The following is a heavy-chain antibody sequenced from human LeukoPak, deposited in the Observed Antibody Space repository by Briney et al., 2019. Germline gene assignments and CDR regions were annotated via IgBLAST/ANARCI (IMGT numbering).Heavy chain of an antibody. CDR3: ARDQRYYYGSGSYYNVFDY. CDR2: IYTSGST. J-gene: IGHJ4*02. D-gene: IGHD3-10*01. Sequence: SETLSLTCTVSGGSISSGSYCWSWIRQPAGKGLEWIGRIYTSGSTNYNPSLKSRVTISVDTSKNQFSPKLSSVTAADTAVYYCARDQRYYYGSGSYYNVFDYWGQGTLVTVSS. CDR1: GGSISSGSYC. V-gene: IGHV4-61*02.